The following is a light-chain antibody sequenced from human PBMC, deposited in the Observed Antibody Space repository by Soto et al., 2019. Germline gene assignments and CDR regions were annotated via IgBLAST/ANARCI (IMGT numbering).Light chain of an antibody. V-gene: IGKV3-20*01. CDR2: DVS. CDR3: QQYGSIPLT. CDR1: QSVKNNY. J-gene: IGKJ4*01. Sequence: EIVLTQSPGTLSLSPGERATLSCRASQSVKNNYLAWYQQKPGQAPRFLIYDVSSRATGIPDRFSGSGSGTDFTLTISRLEPEDFAVYYCQQYGSIPLTFGGGTKVEIK.